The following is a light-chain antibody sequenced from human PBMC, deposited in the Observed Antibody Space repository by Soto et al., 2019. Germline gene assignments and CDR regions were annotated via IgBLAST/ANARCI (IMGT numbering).Light chain of an antibody. Sequence: DIPMTQSPSSLSASVGDRVTITCRASQSISSNLNWYQQKPGKAPKVLTYAASSLQSGVPSRFSGSGSGTDFTLTISSLHPEDFATYYCQQIYSFPHTFGRGPKLEIK. CDR3: QQIYSFPHT. CDR2: AAS. V-gene: IGKV1-39*01. CDR1: QSISSN. J-gene: IGKJ2*01.